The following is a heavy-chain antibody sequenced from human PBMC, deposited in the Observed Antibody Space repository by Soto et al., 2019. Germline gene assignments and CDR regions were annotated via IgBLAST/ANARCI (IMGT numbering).Heavy chain of an antibody. CDR3: AKNGPAYADAFDS. Sequence: EVQLSESGGGWVQPGGSLRLSCSASGFIFASYAMSWVRQAPGKGLEWVSVISGSAGTTDYAGSVTGRFTISRDNSKNKLYLHMNSLTGEDTAVYYCAKNGPAYADAFDSWGQGTMVTVSS. V-gene: IGHV3-23*01. D-gene: IGHD2-8*01. CDR2: ISGSAGTT. J-gene: IGHJ3*01. CDR1: GFIFASYA.